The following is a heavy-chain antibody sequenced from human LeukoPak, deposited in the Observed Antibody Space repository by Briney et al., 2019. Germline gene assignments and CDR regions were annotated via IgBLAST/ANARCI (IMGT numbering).Heavy chain of an antibody. CDR3: AKGQSLYSSSPQFFDY. CDR1: GFTFSSYG. Sequence: GGSLRLSCAASGFTFSSYGMHWVRQAPGKGLEWVAVIPYDGSNKYYADSVKGRFTISRDNSKNTLYLQMNSLRAEDTAVYYCAKGQSLYSSSPQFFDYWGQGTLVTVSS. D-gene: IGHD6-13*01. CDR2: IPYDGSNK. V-gene: IGHV3-30*18. J-gene: IGHJ4*02.